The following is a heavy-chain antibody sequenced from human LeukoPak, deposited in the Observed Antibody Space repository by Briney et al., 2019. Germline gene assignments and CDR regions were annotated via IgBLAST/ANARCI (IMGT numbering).Heavy chain of an antibody. V-gene: IGHV3-48*03. CDR2: ISSSGSTI. CDR1: GFTFSSYE. D-gene: IGHD3-16*02. J-gene: IGHJ3*02. Sequence: GGSLRLSCAASGFTFSSYEMSWVRQAPGKGLEWVSYISSSGSTIYYADSVKGRFTISRDNAKNSLYLQMNSPRAEDTAVYYCARAIYDYVWGSYRYNAFDIWGQGTMVTVSS. CDR3: ARAIYDYVWGSYRYNAFDI.